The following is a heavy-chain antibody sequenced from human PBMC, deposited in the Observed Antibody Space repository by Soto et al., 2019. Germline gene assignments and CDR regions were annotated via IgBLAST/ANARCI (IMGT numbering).Heavy chain of an antibody. CDR2: ISAYNGDT. CDR3: ARYNWNYLYYYGMDV. Sequence: ASVKVSCKASGYTFTSYGISWVRQAPGQGLEWMGWISAYNGDTNYAQKLQGRVTMTTDTSTSTAYMELRSLRSDDTAVYYCARYNWNYLYYYGMDVWGQGTTVTVSS. D-gene: IGHD1-7*01. CDR1: GYTFTSYG. V-gene: IGHV1-18*01. J-gene: IGHJ6*02.